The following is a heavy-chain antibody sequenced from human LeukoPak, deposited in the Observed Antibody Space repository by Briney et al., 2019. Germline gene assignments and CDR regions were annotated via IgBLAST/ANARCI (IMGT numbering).Heavy chain of an antibody. D-gene: IGHD3-3*01. CDR1: GFTFSSYW. V-gene: IGHV3-7*01. CDR3: ARVLSDFWSGYYVGSNWFDP. CDR2: IKQDGSEK. J-gene: IGHJ5*02. Sequence: GGSLRLSCAASGFTFSSYWMSWVRQAPGKGLEWVANIKQDGSEKYHVDSVKGRFTISRDNAKNSLYLQMNSLRAEDTAVYYCARVLSDFWSGYYVGSNWFDPWGQGTLVTVSS.